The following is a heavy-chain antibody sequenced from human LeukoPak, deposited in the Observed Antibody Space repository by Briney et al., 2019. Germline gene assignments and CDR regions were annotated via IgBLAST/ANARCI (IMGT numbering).Heavy chain of an antibody. J-gene: IGHJ4*02. D-gene: IGHD3-22*01. CDR2: IRYDGSSK. V-gene: IGHV3-30*02. CDR1: GFSLSSYG. CDR3: AKESESYDSSGSTLDY. Sequence: GGSLRLSCAASGFSLSSYGMDWVRQAPGKGLEWVAFIRYDGSSKYYADSVKGRFTISRDNSKNTLYLQMNSLRAEDTAVYYCAKESESYDSSGSTLDYWGQGTLVTVSS.